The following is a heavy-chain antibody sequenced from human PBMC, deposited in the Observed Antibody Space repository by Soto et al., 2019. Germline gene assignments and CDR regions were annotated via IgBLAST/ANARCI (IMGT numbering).Heavy chain of an antibody. CDR1: GGSISSYY. CDR3: ARVQGVVKADAFDI. V-gene: IGHV4-59*12. CDR2: IYYSGST. Sequence: SETLSLTCTVSGGSISSYYWSWIRQPPGKGLEWIGYIYYSGSTNYNPSLKSRVTISVDTSKNQFSLKLSSVTAADTAVYYCARVQGVVKADAFDIWGQGTMVTVSS. J-gene: IGHJ3*02. D-gene: IGHD3-3*01.